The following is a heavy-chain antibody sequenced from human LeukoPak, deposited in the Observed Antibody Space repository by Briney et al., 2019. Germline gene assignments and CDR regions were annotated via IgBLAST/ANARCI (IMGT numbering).Heavy chain of an antibody. CDR2: ISPSSSTI. CDR3: ARDLFNQHLVLPFDH. D-gene: IGHD6-13*01. Sequence: PGGSLRLSCAASGFTFSSYSMNWVRPAPGKGLEWVSYISPSSSTIYYADSVKGRFTISRDNAKNSLYMQMNSLRDEDTAVYYCARDLFNQHLVLPFDHWGQGTLVTVSS. V-gene: IGHV3-48*02. CDR1: GFTFSSYS. J-gene: IGHJ4*02.